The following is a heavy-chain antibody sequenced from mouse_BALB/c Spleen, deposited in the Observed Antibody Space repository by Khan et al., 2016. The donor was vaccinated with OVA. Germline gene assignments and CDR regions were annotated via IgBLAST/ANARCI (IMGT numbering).Heavy chain of an antibody. D-gene: IGHD2-1*01. CDR1: GFNINDYY. Sequence: VQLKESGAELVRPGALVKLSCKASGFNINDYYMNWVKQRPEQGLEWIGWIDPENGDTIYDPKFQGKASITADTSSNTAYLQFSSLTSEDTAVYYCARRGYGNYWFAYWGQGTLVTVSA. CDR3: ARRGYGNYWFAY. V-gene: IGHV14-1*02. CDR2: IDPENGDT. J-gene: IGHJ3*01.